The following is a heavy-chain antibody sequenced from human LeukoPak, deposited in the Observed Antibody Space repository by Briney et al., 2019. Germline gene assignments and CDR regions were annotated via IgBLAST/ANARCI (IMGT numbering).Heavy chain of an antibody. Sequence: GGSLRLSCAASGFTVSTNYMNWVRQAPGKGLEWVSVIYSGGSTYYADSVKGRFTISRDNSKNTLYLQMNSLRAEDTAVYYCARGDEDDIFDYWGQGTLVTVSS. CDR3: ARGDEDDIFDY. D-gene: IGHD3-9*01. CDR2: IYSGGST. CDR1: GFTVSTNY. J-gene: IGHJ4*02. V-gene: IGHV3-53*01.